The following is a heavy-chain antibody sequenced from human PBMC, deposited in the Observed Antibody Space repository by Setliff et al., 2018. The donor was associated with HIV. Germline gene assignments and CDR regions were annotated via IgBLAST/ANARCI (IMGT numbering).Heavy chain of an antibody. CDR2: ISSSGNTR. J-gene: IGHJ5*02. Sequence: VGSLRLSCAASGFTFSAYGMNWVRQAPGKGLEWVSSISSSGNTRYYADSVKGRFTISRDNAKNSLYLQMNSLGAEDTAVYYCAKSYFDRSGYLGSWGQGTLVTVSS. CDR1: GFTFSAYG. D-gene: IGHD3-22*01. V-gene: IGHV3-48*01. CDR3: AKSYFDRSGYLGS.